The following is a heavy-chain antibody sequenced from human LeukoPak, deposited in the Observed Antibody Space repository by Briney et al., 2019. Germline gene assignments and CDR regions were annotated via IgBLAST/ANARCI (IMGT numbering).Heavy chain of an antibody. J-gene: IGHJ5*02. CDR1: GGSFSGYY. V-gene: IGHV4-34*01. CDR2: INHSGST. Sequence: PSETLSLTCAVSGGSFSGYYWSWIRQPPGKGLEWVGEINHSGSTKYNPSLMRRVSISVDKYMNQLYLKLSSVTAADTAVYYRASGPAVRGVPYNWLDPWGQGNLVTVSP. D-gene: IGHD3-10*01. CDR3: ASGPAVRGVPYNWLDP.